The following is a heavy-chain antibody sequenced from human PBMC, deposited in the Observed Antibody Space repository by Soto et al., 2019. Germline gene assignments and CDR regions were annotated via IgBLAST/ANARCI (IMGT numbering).Heavy chain of an antibody. CDR3: AKGPLDYGSRPEY. D-gene: IGHD3-10*01. V-gene: IGHV3-23*01. CDR1: GFTFSNYA. Sequence: EVQLLESGGGLVQPGGSLRLSCAASGFTFSNYAMIWVRQAPGKGLEWVSGISGSGGSTYYADAVKGRFTISRDNSKNTLYLQVNSLRAEDPAVYYCAKGPLDYGSRPEYWGQGTLVTVSS. CDR2: ISGSGGST. J-gene: IGHJ4*02.